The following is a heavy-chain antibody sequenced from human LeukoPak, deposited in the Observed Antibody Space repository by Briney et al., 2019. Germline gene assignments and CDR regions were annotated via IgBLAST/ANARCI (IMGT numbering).Heavy chain of an antibody. Sequence: GASVKVSCKASGYTFTGYYMHWVRQAPGQGPEWMGWINPNSGGTNYAQKFQGRVTMTRDTSISTAYMELSRLRSDDTAVYYCARDPGSYYVKGDYWGQGTLVTVSS. CDR3: ARDPGSYYVKGDY. CDR1: GYTFTGYY. CDR2: INPNSGGT. D-gene: IGHD1-26*01. J-gene: IGHJ4*02. V-gene: IGHV1-2*02.